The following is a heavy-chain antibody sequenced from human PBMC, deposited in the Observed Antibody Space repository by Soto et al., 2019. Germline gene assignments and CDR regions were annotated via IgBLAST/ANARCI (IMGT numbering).Heavy chain of an antibody. Sequence: QVQLVQSGAEVKKPGSSVKVSCKASGGTFSSYAISWVRQAPGQGLEWMGGIIPIFGTANYAQKFQGRVTITADKSTSTAYMELSSLRSEDTAVYYCARDRLGYYSGGSCYSLDYWGQGTLVTVSS. V-gene: IGHV1-69*06. CDR2: IIPIFGTA. J-gene: IGHJ4*02. D-gene: IGHD2-15*01. CDR3: ARDRLGYYSGGSCYSLDY. CDR1: GGTFSSYA.